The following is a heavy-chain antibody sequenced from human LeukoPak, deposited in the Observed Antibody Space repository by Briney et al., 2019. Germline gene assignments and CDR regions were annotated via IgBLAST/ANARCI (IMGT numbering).Heavy chain of an antibody. CDR2: IYYSGST. CDR1: GGSISSSSYY. V-gene: IGHV4-39*01. D-gene: IGHD4-23*01. CDR3: ARRATVVTHYWYFGL. Sequence: IPSETLSLTCTVSGGSISSSSYYWGWIRQPPGKGLEWIGSIYYSGSTYYNPSLKSRVTISVDTSKNQFSLKLSSVTAADTAVYYCARRATVVTHYWYFGLWGRGTLVTVSS. J-gene: IGHJ2*01.